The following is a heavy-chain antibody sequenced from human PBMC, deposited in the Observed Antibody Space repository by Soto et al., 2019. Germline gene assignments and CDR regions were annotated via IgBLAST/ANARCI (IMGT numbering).Heavy chain of an antibody. CDR2: ISAYNGTT. CDR1: GYTFTSYG. CDR3: ARVIASAADFDY. J-gene: IGHJ4*02. Sequence: QVQLVQSGAEVKKPGASVKVSCKASGYTFTSYGISWVRQAPGQGLEWMGWISAYNGTTNYAQKPQGRLIMTTDTSTSTANMELRSLRADDTDVYDCARVIASAADFDYWGQGTLVTVSS. V-gene: IGHV1-18*01. D-gene: IGHD6-25*01.